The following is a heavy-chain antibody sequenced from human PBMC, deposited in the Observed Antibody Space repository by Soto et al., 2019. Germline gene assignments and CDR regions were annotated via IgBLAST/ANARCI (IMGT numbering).Heavy chain of an antibody. J-gene: IGHJ4*02. CDR2: IYYSGST. CDR3: ASLPRRCYNYGIDY. D-gene: IGHD3-10*01. Sequence: SETLSLTCTVSGGSISSSSYYWGWIRQPPGKGLEWIGSIYYSGSTYYNPSLKSRVTISVDTSKNQFSLKLSSVTAADTAVYYCASLPRRCYNYGIDYWGLGTLVTVSS. V-gene: IGHV4-39*01. CDR1: GGSISSSSYY.